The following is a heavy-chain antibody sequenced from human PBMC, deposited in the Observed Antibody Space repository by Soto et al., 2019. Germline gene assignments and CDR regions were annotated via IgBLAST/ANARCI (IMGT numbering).Heavy chain of an antibody. V-gene: IGHV3-21*01. J-gene: IGHJ6*03. D-gene: IGHD3-10*01. CDR3: AREKQEWFGELYYMDV. Sequence: GGSLRLSCAASGFTFSSYSMNWVRQAPGKGLEWVSSISSSSSYIYYADSVKGRFTISRDNAKNSLYLQMNSLRAEDTAVYYCAREKQEWFGELYYMDVWGKGTTVTVSS. CDR2: ISSSSSYI. CDR1: GFTFSSYS.